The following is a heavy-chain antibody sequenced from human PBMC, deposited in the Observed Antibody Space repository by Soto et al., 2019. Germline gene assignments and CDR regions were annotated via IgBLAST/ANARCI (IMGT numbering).Heavy chain of an antibody. CDR3: ARDTTPSL. CDR1: GYTFTNYG. D-gene: IGHD1-1*01. V-gene: IGHV1-18*01. CDR2: INTYTGKT. Sequence: GSVKVSCKASGYTFTNYGISWVRQAPGQGLEWMGWINTYTGKTDYAKNFQGRVTMTRDTSTSTVYMELTTLRSDDTATHYCARDTTPSLWGQGILVTVSS. J-gene: IGHJ4*02.